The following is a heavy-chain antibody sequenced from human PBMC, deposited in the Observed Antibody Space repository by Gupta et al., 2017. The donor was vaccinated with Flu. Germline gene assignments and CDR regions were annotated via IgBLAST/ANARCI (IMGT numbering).Heavy chain of an antibody. V-gene: IGHV4-39*01. CDR3: ARQRRGSSSWFDP. D-gene: IGHD6-6*01. CDR2: IYYSGST. CDR1: GGSISSSSYY. J-gene: IGHJ5*02. Sequence: QLQLQESGPRLVKPSETLSLTCTVSGGSISSSSYYWGWIRQPPGKGLEWIGSIYYSGSTYYNPSLKSRVTISVDTSKNQFSLKLSSVTAADTAVYYCARQRRGSSSWFDPWGQGTLVTVSS.